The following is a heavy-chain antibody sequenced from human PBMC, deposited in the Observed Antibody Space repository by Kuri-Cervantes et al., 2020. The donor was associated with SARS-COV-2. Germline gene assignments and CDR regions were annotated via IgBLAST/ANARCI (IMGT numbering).Heavy chain of an antibody. CDR1: GFTFSDYY. V-gene: IGHV3-11*04. D-gene: IGHD6-13*01. J-gene: IGHJ4*02. CDR2: ISSSGSTI. Sequence: LSLTCAASGFTFSDYYMSWIRQAPGKGLEWVSYISSSGSTIYYADSVKGRFTISRDNAKNSLYLQMNSLRAEDTAVYYCASRSSSWSPLDYWGQGTLVTVSS. CDR3: ASRSSSWSPLDY.